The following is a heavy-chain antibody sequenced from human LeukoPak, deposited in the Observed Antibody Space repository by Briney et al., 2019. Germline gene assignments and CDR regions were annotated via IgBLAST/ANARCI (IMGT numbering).Heavy chain of an antibody. D-gene: IGHD5-24*01. J-gene: IGHJ4*02. V-gene: IGHV1-69*05. CDR2: IIPILGTA. CDR3: ARVRKMATTPFGGYYFDY. CDR1: GGTFSSYA. Sequence: ASVKVSCKASGGTFSSYAISWVRQAPGQGLEWMGGIIPILGTANYAQKFQGRVTITTDESTSTAYMELSSLRSEDTAVYYCARVRKMATTPFGGYYFDYWGQGTLVTVSS.